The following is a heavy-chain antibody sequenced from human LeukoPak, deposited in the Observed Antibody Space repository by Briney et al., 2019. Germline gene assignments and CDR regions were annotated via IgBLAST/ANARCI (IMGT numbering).Heavy chain of an antibody. V-gene: IGHV3-43*02. CDR1: GFTFDDYA. J-gene: IGHJ3*02. CDR3: AILYCRGDCWLGGGDDAFDI. D-gene: IGHD2-21*02. CDR2: ISGDGGST. Sequence: GGSLRLSCAASGFTFDDYAMHWVRQAPGKGLEWVSLISGDGGSTYYADSVKGRSTISRDNSKNSLYLQMNSLRTEDTALYYCAILYCRGDCWLGGGDDAFDIWGQGTMVTVSS.